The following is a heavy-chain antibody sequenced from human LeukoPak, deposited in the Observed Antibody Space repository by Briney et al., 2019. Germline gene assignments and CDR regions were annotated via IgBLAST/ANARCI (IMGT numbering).Heavy chain of an antibody. J-gene: IGHJ4*02. CDR1: GGSISNYY. CDR2: IYYSGNT. CDR3: ARQRYYDSSGYYYVRRYYFDY. Sequence: PSETLSLTCTVSGGSISNYYWGWIRQAPGKGLEWIGSIYYSGNTYYNSSLKSRVTISIDTSKNQFSLKLSSVTAADTAVYYCARQRYYDSSGYYYVRRYYFDYWGQGTLVTVSS. D-gene: IGHD3-22*01. V-gene: IGHV4-39*01.